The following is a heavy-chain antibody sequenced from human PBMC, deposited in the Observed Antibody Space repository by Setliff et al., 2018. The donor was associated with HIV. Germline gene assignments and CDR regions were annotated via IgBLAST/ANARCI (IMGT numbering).Heavy chain of an antibody. J-gene: IGHJ6*02. V-gene: IGHV4-59*01. CDR2: IYYSGST. CDR1: GDSISSYY. D-gene: IGHD2-2*01. CDR3: AKVPLFVVVPAALGGMAV. Sequence: KPSETLSLTCTVSGDSISSYYWSWIRQPPGKGLEWIGYIYYSGSTNYNPSLKSRVTISLDMSKNQFSLRLSSVTAADTAVYYCAKVPLFVVVPAALGGMAVWGQGTTVTVSS.